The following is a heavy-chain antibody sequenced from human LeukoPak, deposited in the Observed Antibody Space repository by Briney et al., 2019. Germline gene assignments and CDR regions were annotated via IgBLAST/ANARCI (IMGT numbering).Heavy chain of an antibody. CDR2: ITHSGSP. J-gene: IGHJ2*01. V-gene: IGHV4-34*01. CDR1: SGSLSGYY. CDR3: ARGVDL. Sequence: PSETLSLTCGVSSGSLSGYYWRWIRQPQGGELEWLGKITHSGSPNYNPSLKSRVTISGDTSKKQFSLNLTSVTAADTGVYYCARGVDLWGRGTPVTVSS.